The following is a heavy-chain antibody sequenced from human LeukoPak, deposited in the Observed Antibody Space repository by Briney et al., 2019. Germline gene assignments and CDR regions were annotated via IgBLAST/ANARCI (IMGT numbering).Heavy chain of an antibody. CDR2: IYHSGST. J-gene: IGHJ4*02. V-gene: IGHV4-38-2*02. D-gene: IGHD1-14*01. Sequence: PSETLSLTCTVSGYSISSSYYWGWIRQAPGKGLEWIGSIYHSGSTYYNPSLRSRATISVDTSKNQSSLKLNPVTAADTAVYYYARARRERVDYWGQGTLVTVSS. CDR3: ARARRERVDY. CDR1: GYSISSSYY.